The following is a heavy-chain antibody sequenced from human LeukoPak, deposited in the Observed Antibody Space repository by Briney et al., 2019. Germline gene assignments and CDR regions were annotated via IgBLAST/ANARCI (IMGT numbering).Heavy chain of an antibody. J-gene: IGHJ4*02. D-gene: IGHD3-22*01. CDR3: AKGRYHVSRGYPIDY. V-gene: IGHV3-7*01. CDR2: IKQDGSEK. Sequence: GGSLRLSCAASGFTFSSYWMSWVRQAPGKGLEWVANIKQDGSEKYYVDSVKGRFTISRDNSKNTLYLQMNSLRPEDTAVYYCAKGRYHVSRGYPIDYWGQGTLVTVSS. CDR1: GFTFSSYW.